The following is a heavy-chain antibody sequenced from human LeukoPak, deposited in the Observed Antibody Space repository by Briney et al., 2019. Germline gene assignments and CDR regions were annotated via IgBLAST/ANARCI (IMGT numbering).Heavy chain of an antibody. Sequence: GGSLRLSCAVSGFTFSAYAMSWVRQAPGKGLEWVSAMSVRGGMTYYADSVKGRFSISRDNSKNTLHLQMNSLRAEDTAVYYCAKGAMPYYDGSGYNYFDYWGQGTPVPVSS. D-gene: IGHD3-22*01. V-gene: IGHV3-23*01. CDR2: MSVRGGMT. CDR3: AKGAMPYYDGSGYNYFDY. J-gene: IGHJ4*02. CDR1: GFTFSAYA.